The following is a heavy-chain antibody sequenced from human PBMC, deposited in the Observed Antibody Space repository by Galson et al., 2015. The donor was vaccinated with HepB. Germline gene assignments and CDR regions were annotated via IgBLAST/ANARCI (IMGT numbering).Heavy chain of an antibody. CDR2: LWYEGSNR. CDR3: ARGTSVYCTRATCYREGSFDY. V-gene: IGHV3-33*01. CDR1: GFTFSNYG. D-gene: IGHD2-2*01. Sequence: SLRLSCAASGFTFSNYGMHWVRRAPGKGLEWVAVLWYEGSNRYYVGSVKGRFTISRDNSKNTLYLQMTSLRAKDTAVYYCARGTSVYCTRATCYREGSFDYWGQGTLVTVSS. J-gene: IGHJ4*02.